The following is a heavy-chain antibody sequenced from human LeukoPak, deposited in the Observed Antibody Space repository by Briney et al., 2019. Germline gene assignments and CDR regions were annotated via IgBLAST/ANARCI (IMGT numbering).Heavy chain of an antibody. CDR2: IIPIFGTA. Sequence: SVKVSCKASGGTFSSYAISWVRQAPGQGLEWMGGIIPIFGTANYAQKFQGRVTITADESTSTAYMELSSLRSEDTAVYYCARDQYSSSWYGGGDAFDIWGQGTMVTVSS. D-gene: IGHD6-13*01. V-gene: IGHV1-69*13. CDR3: ARDQYSSSWYGGGDAFDI. CDR1: GGTFSSYA. J-gene: IGHJ3*02.